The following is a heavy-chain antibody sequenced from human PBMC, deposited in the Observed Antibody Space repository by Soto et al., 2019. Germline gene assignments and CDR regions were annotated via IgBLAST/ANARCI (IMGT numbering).Heavy chain of an antibody. CDR1: GFTFSSYA. V-gene: IGHV3-23*01. CDR3: AKDLTPSRTTGTIFDY. CDR2: ISGSGGST. Sequence: GGSLRLSCAASGFTFSSYAMSWVRQAPGKGLEWVSAISGSGGSTYYADSVKGRFTISRDNSKNTLYLQMNSLRAEDTAVYYCAKDLTPSRTTGTIFDYWGQGTLVTVSS. D-gene: IGHD1-1*01. J-gene: IGHJ4*02.